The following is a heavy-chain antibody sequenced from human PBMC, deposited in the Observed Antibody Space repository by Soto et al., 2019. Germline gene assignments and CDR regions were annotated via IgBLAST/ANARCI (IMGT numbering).Heavy chain of an antibody. V-gene: IGHV1-69*01. CDR2: IIPIFGTA. D-gene: IGHD3-22*01. CDR1: GGTFSSYA. CDR3: ARARITMIVVVTYDAFDI. Sequence: QVQLVQSGAEVKKPGSSVKVSCKASGGTFSSYAISWVRQAPGQGLEWMGGIIPIFGTANYAQKFQGRVTITADESTSTAYMDLSSPRSEDTAVYYCARARITMIVVVTYDAFDIWGQGTMVTVSS. J-gene: IGHJ3*02.